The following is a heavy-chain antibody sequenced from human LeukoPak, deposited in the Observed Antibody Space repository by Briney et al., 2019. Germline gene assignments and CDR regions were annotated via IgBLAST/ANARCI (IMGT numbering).Heavy chain of an antibody. CDR2: IYYSGST. D-gene: IGHD3-22*01. CDR1: GGSISSFSYY. Sequence: SETLSLTCTVSGGSISSFSYYWGWIRQPPGKGLEWIGYIYYSGSTNYNPSLKSRVTISVDTSKNQFSLKLSSVTAADTAVYYCARELAPEGWDDSSGYYLLNWFDPWGQGTLVTVSS. J-gene: IGHJ5*02. CDR3: ARELAPEGWDDSSGYYLLNWFDP. V-gene: IGHV4-61*01.